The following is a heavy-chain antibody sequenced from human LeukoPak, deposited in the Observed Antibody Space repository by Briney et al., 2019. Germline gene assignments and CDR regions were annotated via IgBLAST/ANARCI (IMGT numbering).Heavy chain of an antibody. V-gene: IGHV1-46*01. D-gene: IGHD6-13*01. Sequence: GASVKVSCKASGYTFTSYYMHWVRQAPGQGLEWVGIINPSGGSTSYAQKFQDRVTMTRDTSTSTVYMELSSLRSEDTAVYYCARERFTGSSWQLYYFDYWGQGTLVTVSS. CDR1: GYTFTSYY. J-gene: IGHJ4*02. CDR2: INPSGGST. CDR3: ARERFTGSSWQLYYFDY.